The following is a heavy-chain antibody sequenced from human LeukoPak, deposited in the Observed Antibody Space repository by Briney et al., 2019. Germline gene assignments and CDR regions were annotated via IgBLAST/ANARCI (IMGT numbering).Heavy chain of an antibody. V-gene: IGHV3-21*01. CDR2: ISSSSSYK. D-gene: IGHD3-22*01. Sequence: KSGGSLRLSCAASGFTFSSYSMNWVRQAPGKGLEWVSSISSSSSYKYYADSVKVRFTISRDNAKNSLYLQMNSLRAEDTAVYDCARDRETYYYDSSGYHWGQGTLVTVSS. J-gene: IGHJ5*02. CDR1: GFTFSSYS. CDR3: ARDRETYYYDSSGYH.